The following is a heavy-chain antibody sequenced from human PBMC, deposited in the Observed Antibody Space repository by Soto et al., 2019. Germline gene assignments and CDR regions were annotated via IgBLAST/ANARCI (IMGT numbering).Heavy chain of an antibody. J-gene: IGHJ4*02. V-gene: IGHV4-34*01. Sequence: SETLSFTCAVCVKSLSGYYWSWIRQPPGKALEWIGEINHSGNTTYNPSLKSRVTISVDTSKNQLFLNLSSATAADTAMYFCARHHVRGRTIAGAAEFWGQGTLVTVFS. CDR1: VKSLSGYY. CDR3: ARHHVRGRTIAGAAEF. D-gene: IGHD1-26*01. CDR2: INHSGNT.